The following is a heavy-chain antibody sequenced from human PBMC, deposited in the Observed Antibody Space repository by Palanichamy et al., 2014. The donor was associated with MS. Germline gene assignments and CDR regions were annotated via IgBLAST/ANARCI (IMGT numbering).Heavy chain of an antibody. D-gene: IGHD3-10*01. Sequence: EVQLVESGGGSVQPGGSLRLSCAASGFTFHNYWMHWVRQAPGKGLVWVSRVIADGSSTNYADSVKGRFTISRDNAKNTVYLQMNNLRADDTAVYYCARVGFGSQYYYGMDVWGQGTTVTVSS. CDR2: VIADGSST. CDR3: ARVGFGSQYYYGMDV. V-gene: IGHV3-74*01. CDR1: GFTFHNYW. J-gene: IGHJ6*02.